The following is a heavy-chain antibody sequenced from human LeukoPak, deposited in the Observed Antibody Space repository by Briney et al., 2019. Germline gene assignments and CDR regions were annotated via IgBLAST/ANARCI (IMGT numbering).Heavy chain of an antibody. J-gene: IGHJ6*03. CDR3: ARDPYSGHYGDYYYYYMDV. CDR1: GFTFSSYA. V-gene: IGHV3-21*06. D-gene: IGHD1-26*01. CDR2: ITSSSSYI. Sequence: GGSLRLSCAASGFTFSSYAMSWVRQAPGKGLEWISSITSSSSYIYYADSVKGRFTISRDNAKNSLYLQMNSLSPDDTAVYFCARDPYSGHYGDYYYYYMDVWGKGTTVTISS.